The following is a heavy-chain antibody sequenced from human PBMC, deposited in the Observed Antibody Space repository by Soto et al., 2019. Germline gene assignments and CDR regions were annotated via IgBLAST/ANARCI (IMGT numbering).Heavy chain of an antibody. Sequence: QVQLVESGGGVVQPGRSLRLSCAASGFTFSSYAMHWVRQATGKGLEWVAVISYDGSNKYYADSVKGRFTISRDNSKNTLYLQMNSLRAEDTAVYYCARDPRGKGYSYGLWYYYYYYGMDVWGQGTTVTVSS. V-gene: IGHV3-30-3*01. CDR3: ARDPRGKGYSYGLWYYYYYYGMDV. CDR2: ISYDGSNK. D-gene: IGHD5-18*01. J-gene: IGHJ6*02. CDR1: GFTFSSYA.